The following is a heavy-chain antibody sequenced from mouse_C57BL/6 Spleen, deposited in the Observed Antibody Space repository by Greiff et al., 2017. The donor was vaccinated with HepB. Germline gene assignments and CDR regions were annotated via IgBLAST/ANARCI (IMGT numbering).Heavy chain of an antibody. CDR1: GYSFTGYY. Sequence: VQLKQSGPELVKPGASVKISCKASGYSFTGYYMNWVKQSPEKSLEWIGEINPSTGGTTYNQKFKAKATLTVDKSSSTAYMQLKSLTSEDSAVYYCARGGSWYFDVWGTGTTVTVAS. J-gene: IGHJ1*03. V-gene: IGHV1-42*01. CDR2: INPSTGGT. CDR3: ARGGSWYFDV. D-gene: IGHD1-1*01.